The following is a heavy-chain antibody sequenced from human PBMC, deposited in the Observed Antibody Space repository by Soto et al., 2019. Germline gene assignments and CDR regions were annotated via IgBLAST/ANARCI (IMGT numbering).Heavy chain of an antibody. CDR3: AKGLRGVDTAIVTVRHVRKPPGF. V-gene: IGHV3-23*01. D-gene: IGHD5-18*01. CDR1: GFTFSSYA. J-gene: IGHJ4*02. CDR2: ISGAGGST. Sequence: EVQLLEPGGGLVQPGGSLRLSCAASGFTFSSYAMSWVRQAPGKGLEWVSAISGAGGSTYYADSVKGRFTICRDNSKNALYLKLNSLRAEDTSVYYCAKGLRGVDTAIVTVRHVRKPPGFWGQGTMVTVSS.